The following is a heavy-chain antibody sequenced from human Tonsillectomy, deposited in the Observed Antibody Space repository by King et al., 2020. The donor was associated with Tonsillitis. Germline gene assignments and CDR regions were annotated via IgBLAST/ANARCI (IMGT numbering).Heavy chain of an antibody. CDR1: GFTFSSYG. J-gene: IGHJ2*01. Sequence: QLVQSGGGVVQPGRSLRLSCAASGFTFSSYGLRWVRQAPGKGLEWVAVISYDGSNKYYADSVKGRFTISRDNSKNTLYLKMNSLRAEDTAVYYCAKCPTKFYDSSGYWFGNWYFDLWGRGTLVTVSS. CDR3: AKCPTKFYDSSGYWFGNWYFDL. D-gene: IGHD3-22*01. CDR2: ISYDGSNK. V-gene: IGHV3-30*18.